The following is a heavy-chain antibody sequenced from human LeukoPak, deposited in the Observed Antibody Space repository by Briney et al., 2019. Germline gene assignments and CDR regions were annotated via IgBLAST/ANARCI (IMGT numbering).Heavy chain of an antibody. J-gene: IGHJ4*02. Sequence: ASVKVSCKASGGTFNSFGINWVRQAPGQGLEWMGWISAYNGNTNYAQKLQGRVTMTTDTSTSTAYMELRSLRSDDTAVYYCARVNYGGNGLFDYWGQGTLVTVSS. D-gene: IGHD4-23*01. CDR2: ISAYNGNT. CDR3: ARVNYGGNGLFDY. CDR1: GGTFNSFG. V-gene: IGHV1-18*01.